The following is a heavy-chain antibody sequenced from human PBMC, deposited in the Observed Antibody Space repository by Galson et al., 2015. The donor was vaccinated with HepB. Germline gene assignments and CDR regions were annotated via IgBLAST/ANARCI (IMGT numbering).Heavy chain of an antibody. J-gene: IGHJ4*02. CDR3: ARASGYSGHDLDY. V-gene: IGHV1-46*01. D-gene: IGHD5-12*01. CDR2: INPSGGST. CDR1: GYTFTSYY. Sequence: SVKVSCKASGYTFTSYYIHWVRQAPGQGLEWMGIINPSGGSTRYAQKFQGRVTMTRDTSTSTVYMDLSSLRSEDTAVYHCARASGYSGHDLDYWGQGTLVTVSS.